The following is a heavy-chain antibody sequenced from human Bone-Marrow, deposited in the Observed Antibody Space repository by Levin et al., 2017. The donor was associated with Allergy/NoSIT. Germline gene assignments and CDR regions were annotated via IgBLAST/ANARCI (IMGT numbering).Heavy chain of an antibody. CDR2: ISGTGERT. V-gene: IGHV3-23*01. CDR1: GLTFSTYA. CDR3: ANNWWSSSSEYFQH. J-gene: IGHJ1*01. Sequence: GGSLRLSCATSGLTFSTYAMSWVRQAPGKGLEWVSTISGTGERTYYADSVKGRFTISRDNSKNTLFLEMNSLGADATAVYYCANNWWSSSSEYFQHWGQGTLVTVSS. D-gene: IGHD6-6*01.